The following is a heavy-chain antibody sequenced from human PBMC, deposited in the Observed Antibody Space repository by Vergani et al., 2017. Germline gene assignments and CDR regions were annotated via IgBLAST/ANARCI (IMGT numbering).Heavy chain of an antibody. D-gene: IGHD3-16*01. Sequence: QVQLQESGPGLVKPSQTLSLTCSVSGYSISSGVYYWNWIRQHPGKGLEWIGYIYSTGSTHHNPSLRRRINMSVDTSKNQFSLKLNSVTAADTAMYYCARMGGYYEGDAFRIGYFDSWGPGILVTVSS. CDR3: ARMGGYYEGDAFRIGYFDS. CDR2: IYSTGST. V-gene: IGHV4-31*03. CDR1: GYSISSGVYY. J-gene: IGHJ4*02.